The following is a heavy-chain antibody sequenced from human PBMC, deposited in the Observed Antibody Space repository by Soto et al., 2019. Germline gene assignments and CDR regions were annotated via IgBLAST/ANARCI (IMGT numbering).Heavy chain of an antibody. J-gene: IGHJ4*02. CDR1: GGSISSGGYS. CDR3: ASPHGAYCGGDCYSFDY. V-gene: IGHV4-30-2*02. Sequence: SETLSLTCAVSGGSISSGGYSWNWIRQPPGKGLEWIGYIYHSVSTYYNPSLKSRVTISMDTSKNQFSLNLNSVTAADTAVYYCASPHGAYCGGDCYSFDYWGQGSLVTVSS. D-gene: IGHD2-21*02. CDR2: IYHSVST.